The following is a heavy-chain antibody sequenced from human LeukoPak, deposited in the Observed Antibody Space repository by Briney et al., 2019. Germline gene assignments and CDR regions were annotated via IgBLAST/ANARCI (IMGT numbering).Heavy chain of an antibody. CDR2: IKRKTDGGTT. CDR1: GFSFSNAW. J-gene: IGHJ4*02. D-gene: IGHD4-17*01. V-gene: IGHV3-15*01. CDR3: TTENYGDYVLDY. Sequence: PGGSLRLPCAASGFSFSNAWMSWVRQAPGRGLEWVGRIKRKTDGGTTYYAAPVKGRFIISRDDSENTLYLQMSSLKTEDTALYYSTTENYGDYVLDYWGQGTLVTVSP.